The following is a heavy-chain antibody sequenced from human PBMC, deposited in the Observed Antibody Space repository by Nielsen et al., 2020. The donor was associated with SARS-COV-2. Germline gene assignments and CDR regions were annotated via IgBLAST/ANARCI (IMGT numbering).Heavy chain of an antibody. J-gene: IGHJ6*02. D-gene: IGHD4-17*01. V-gene: IGHV3-74*01. CDR3: AKIATVKTIYYSDLDV. Sequence: GESLKISCAASGFTFSSYWMHWVRQAPGKGLVWASRINSDGSSTSYADSVKGRFTISRDNSKNTLYLQMNSLSAEDTAHYFCAKIATVKTIYYSDLDVWGQGTTVAVSS. CDR1: GFTFSSYW. CDR2: INSDGSST.